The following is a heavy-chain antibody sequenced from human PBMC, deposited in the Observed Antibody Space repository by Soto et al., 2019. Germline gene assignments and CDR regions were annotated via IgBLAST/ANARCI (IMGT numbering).Heavy chain of an antibody. V-gene: IGHV4-39*01. Sequence: SETLSLTCTVSGGSISSSSYYWGWIRQPPGKGLEWIGSIYYSGSTYYNPSLKSRVTISVDTSKNQFSLKLSSVTAADTAVYYCARNIYYGSGSYPDYPLSYYFDSWGQGTLVTVSS. CDR3: ARNIYYGSGSYPDYPLSYYFDS. CDR2: IYYSGST. CDR1: GGSISSSSYY. J-gene: IGHJ4*01. D-gene: IGHD3-10*01.